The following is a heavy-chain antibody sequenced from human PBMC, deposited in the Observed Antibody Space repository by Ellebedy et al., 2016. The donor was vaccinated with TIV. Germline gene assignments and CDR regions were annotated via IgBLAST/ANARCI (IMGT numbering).Heavy chain of an antibody. CDR1: GFTFSSYS. J-gene: IGHJ4*02. CDR2: ISSSSSYI. D-gene: IGHD4-17*01. V-gene: IGHV3-21*01. CDR3: SRHTDYALDY. Sequence: GESLKISCAASGFTFSSYSMNWVRQAPGKGLEWVSSISSSSSYIYYAYSVKGRFTISRDNAKNSLYLQMNRLRAEDTAVYYCSRHTDYALDYWGQGALVTVSS.